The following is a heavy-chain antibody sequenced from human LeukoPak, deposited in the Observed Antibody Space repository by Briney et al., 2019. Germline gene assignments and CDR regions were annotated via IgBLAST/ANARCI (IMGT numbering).Heavy chain of an antibody. Sequence: GGSLRLSCAASGFTFSSYAMSWVRQAPGKGLEWVSAISGSGGSTYYADSVKGRFTISRDNSKNTLYLQMNSLRAEDTAVYYCAKKGSSSWYSGMDVWGQGTTVTVSS. CDR1: GFTFSSYA. CDR2: ISGSGGST. J-gene: IGHJ6*02. V-gene: IGHV3-23*01. CDR3: AKKGSSSWYSGMDV. D-gene: IGHD6-13*01.